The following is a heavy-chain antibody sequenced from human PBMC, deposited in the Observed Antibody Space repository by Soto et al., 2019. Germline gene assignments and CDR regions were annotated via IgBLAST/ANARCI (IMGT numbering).Heavy chain of an antibody. CDR2: INPNSGGR. J-gene: IGHJ4*02. D-gene: IGHD3-22*01. CDR1: GYTSTDYY. CDR3: ARGFTTSFEY. Sequence: ASVKVSCKTSGYTSTDYYMHWVRHAPGQGLEWMGWINPNSGGRISAQKFQGRVTMTRDTSISTAYLELSRLRSDDTAVYYCARGFTTSFEYWGQLPRVTASS. V-gene: IGHV1-2*02.